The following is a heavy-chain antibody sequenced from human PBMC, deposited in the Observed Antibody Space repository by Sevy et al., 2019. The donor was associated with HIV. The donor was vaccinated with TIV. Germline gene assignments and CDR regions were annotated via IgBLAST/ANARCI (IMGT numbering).Heavy chain of an antibody. Sequence: GGSLRLSCAASGFTFSIYGMHWVRQAPGKGLEWVAVMWFDGSNTYYADSVKGRFTISRDIAKNTLHLQMNSLRAEDTAVYYCATDLEFYDYGDYGPAFMPDYWGQGTLVTVSS. CDR1: GFTFSIYG. CDR3: ATDLEFYDYGDYGPAFMPDY. V-gene: IGHV3-33*01. D-gene: IGHD4-17*01. J-gene: IGHJ4*02. CDR2: MWFDGSNT.